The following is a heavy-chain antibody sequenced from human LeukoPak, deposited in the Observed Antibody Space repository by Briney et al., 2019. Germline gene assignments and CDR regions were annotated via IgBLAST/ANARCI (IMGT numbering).Heavy chain of an antibody. V-gene: IGHV4-59*12. J-gene: IGHJ5*02. CDR1: SGSIDSYY. Sequence: SETLSLTCSVSSGSIDSYYWSWIRQPPGKGLEWIGYVHDSGRTNYNPSLKSRVTISVDTSKNQFSLKLSSVTAADTAVYYCASEYYDILTGYQNWFDPWGQGTLVTDSS. CDR3: ASEYYDILTGYQNWFDP. CDR2: VHDSGRT. D-gene: IGHD3-9*01.